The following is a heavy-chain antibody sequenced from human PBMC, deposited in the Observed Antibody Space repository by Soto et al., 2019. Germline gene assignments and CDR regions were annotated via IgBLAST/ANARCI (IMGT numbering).Heavy chain of an antibody. D-gene: IGHD6-19*01. V-gene: IGHV1-2*02. J-gene: IGHJ5*02. CDR3: ARIPRIAVAATGWFDP. CDR2: INPNSGGT. Sequence: ASVKVSCTASGYTFTGYCMHWVRQAPGQGLEWMGWINPNSGGTNYAQKFQGRVTMTRDTSISTAYMELSRLRSDDTAVYYCARIPRIAVAATGWFDPWGQGNTVTVSS. CDR1: GYTFTGYC.